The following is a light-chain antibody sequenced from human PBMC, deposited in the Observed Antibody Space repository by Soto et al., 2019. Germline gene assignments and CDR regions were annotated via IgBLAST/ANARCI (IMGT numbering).Light chain of an antibody. J-gene: IGKJ1*01. CDR3: QQYNSYWT. CDR2: HAS. CDR1: QSITSW. V-gene: IGKV1-5*01. Sequence: DIQMTQSPSTLSASVGDRVTITCRASQSITSWLAWYQQKPGKAPKVLIYHASTLESGVPSRFSGSGSGTEFTLTISSLQPDDFATYDCQQYNSYWTFGQGTKVEIK.